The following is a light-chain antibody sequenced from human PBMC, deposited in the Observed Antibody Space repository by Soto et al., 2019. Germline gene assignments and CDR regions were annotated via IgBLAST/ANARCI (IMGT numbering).Light chain of an antibody. J-gene: IGLJ1*01. CDR2: RNN. V-gene: IGLV1-47*01. CDR1: SSNIGSNY. Sequence: QSVLTQPPSASGTPGQRVTISCSGSSSNIGSNYVYWYQQLPGTAPKLLIYRNNQRPSGVPDRFSGSKSCTSASLAISGLRSEEEADYYCAEWDASLSGFYVFGTGTKVPVL. CDR3: AEWDASLSGFYV.